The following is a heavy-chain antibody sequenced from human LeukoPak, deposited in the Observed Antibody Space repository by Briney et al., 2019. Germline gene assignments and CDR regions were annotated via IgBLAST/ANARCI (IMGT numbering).Heavy chain of an antibody. CDR3: ARVRGSYSVDY. CDR2: ISNTGSTT. J-gene: IGHJ4*02. Sequence: GGSLRLSCAASGFTFSDYYMSWIRQAPGKGLEWVSYISNTGSTTQYADSVKGRFTISRDNAKNSLHLQMNSLRAEVTAVYYCARVRGSYSVDYWGQGTLVTVSS. CDR1: GFTFSDYY. V-gene: IGHV3-11*04. D-gene: IGHD1-26*01.